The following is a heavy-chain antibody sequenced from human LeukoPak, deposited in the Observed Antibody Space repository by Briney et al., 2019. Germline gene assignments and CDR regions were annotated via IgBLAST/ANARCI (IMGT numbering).Heavy chain of an antibody. CDR2: TSYDGSHK. D-gene: IGHD1-14*01. CDR3: AQLLDDNPIRWYFAL. Sequence: GRSLRLSCAASGFTFSSYGIHWVRQAPGKGLEWVAVTSYDGSHKYYADSVKGRFTISRDNSDNTLYLQMNSLRPDDTAVYYCAQLLDDNPIRWYFALWGRGTLVTVSS. V-gene: IGHV3-30*18. J-gene: IGHJ2*01. CDR1: GFTFSSYG.